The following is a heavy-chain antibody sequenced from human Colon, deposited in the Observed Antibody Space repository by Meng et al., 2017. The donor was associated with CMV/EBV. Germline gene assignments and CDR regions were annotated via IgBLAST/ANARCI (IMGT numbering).Heavy chain of an antibody. CDR1: GYTCTRYG. V-gene: IGHV1-18*01. CDR2: SNGKSGQT. D-gene: IGHD5-12*01. CDR3: VRDWAYERDY. Sequence: ACKASGYTCTRYGSGWVRQAPGQGLEWMGWSNGKSGQTDYAQKFQGRVTMTRDTPTNTAYMELRSLTSDDTAIYYGVRDWAYERDYWGQGTLVTVSS. J-gene: IGHJ4*02.